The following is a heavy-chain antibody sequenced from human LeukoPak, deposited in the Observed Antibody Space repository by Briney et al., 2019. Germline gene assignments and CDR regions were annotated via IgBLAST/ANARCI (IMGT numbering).Heavy chain of an antibody. CDR1: GFSLSTSGVG. Sequence: SGPTLVNPTLTLTLTCTFSGFSLSTSGVGVGWIRQPPGKALEWLALIYWDDDKRYTPSLKNRLTITKDTSKNQVVLTMTNMDPVDTATYYCARTNPWFDPWGQGTLVTVSS. V-gene: IGHV2-5*02. D-gene: IGHD1-14*01. CDR3: ARTNPWFDP. J-gene: IGHJ5*02. CDR2: IYWDDDK.